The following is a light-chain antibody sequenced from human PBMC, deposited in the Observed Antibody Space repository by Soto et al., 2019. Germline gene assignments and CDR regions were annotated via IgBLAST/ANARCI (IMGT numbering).Light chain of an antibody. Sequence: EIVLTQSPATLSLSPGERATLSCRASQSVSSYLAWYQQKPGQAPRLLIYDASNRATGIPARFSGSGSGTDFTLTISSLEPEDFSVYSWQPRSNSLLTFGGLTMLDIK. CDR1: QSVSSY. CDR2: DAS. CDR3: QPRSNSLLT. V-gene: IGKV3-11*01. J-gene: IGKJ4*01.